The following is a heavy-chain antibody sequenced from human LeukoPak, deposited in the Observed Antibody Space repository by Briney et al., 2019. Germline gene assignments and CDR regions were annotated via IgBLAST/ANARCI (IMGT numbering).Heavy chain of an antibody. CDR3: ARDYVWGSHEPDY. J-gene: IGHJ4*02. Sequence: GGSLRLSCTASGFTFGDYAMSWFRQAPGKGLEWLGNIKEDGSVKYYLDSVRGRFTISRDNAKNSLYLQMNSLRAEDSALYYCARDYVWGSHEPDYWGQGTLVTVSS. CDR1: GFTFGDYA. V-gene: IGHV3-7*01. D-gene: IGHD3-16*01. CDR2: IKEDGSVK.